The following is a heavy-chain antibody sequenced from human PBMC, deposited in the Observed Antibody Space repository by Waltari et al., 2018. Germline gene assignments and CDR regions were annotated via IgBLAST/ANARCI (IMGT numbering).Heavy chain of an antibody. Sequence: QVQLQESGPGLVKPSETLSLTCAVSGYSISRGYYWGWIRQPPGKGLEWIGSIYHSGSTYYTPSPKSRVTISVDTSKNQFSLKLSSVTAADTAVYYCAGVRRELRFDPWGQGTLVTVSS. V-gene: IGHV4-38-2*01. CDR3: AGVRRELRFDP. D-gene: IGHD1-26*01. CDR1: GYSISRGYY. J-gene: IGHJ5*02. CDR2: IYHSGST.